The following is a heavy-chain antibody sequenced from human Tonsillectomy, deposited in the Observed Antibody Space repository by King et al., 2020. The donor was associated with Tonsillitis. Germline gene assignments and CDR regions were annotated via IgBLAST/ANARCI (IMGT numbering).Heavy chain of an antibody. Sequence: VQLVEAGGDLAQPGGSLRLSCAASGCTFSSNLMLWVRQAPGKVRVWCSRINSDGRSTTYADTVKGRFTIARENAKNTLYLQMNSLRAEDTAVYYCAREYGFSLWDWGQGTLVTVSS. CDR2: INSDGRST. CDR1: GCTFSSNL. V-gene: IGHV3-74*03. J-gene: IGHJ4*02. D-gene: IGHD3-10*01. CDR3: AREYGFSLWD.